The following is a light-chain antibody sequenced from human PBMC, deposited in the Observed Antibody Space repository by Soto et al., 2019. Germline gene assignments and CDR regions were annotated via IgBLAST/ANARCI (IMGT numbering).Light chain of an antibody. CDR1: SSDVGGYNY. Sequence: QSALTQPASVSGSPGQSITISCTGTSSDVGGYNYVSWYQQHPGKAPKLMIYEVSNRPSGVSNRFSGSKSGNTASLTISGLQAQEEADYYCTSYTSSSTRGFGTGTKGTVL. V-gene: IGLV2-14*01. J-gene: IGLJ1*01. CDR2: EVS. CDR3: TSYTSSSTRG.